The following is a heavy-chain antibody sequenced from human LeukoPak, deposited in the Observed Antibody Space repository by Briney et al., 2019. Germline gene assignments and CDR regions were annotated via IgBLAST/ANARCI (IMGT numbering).Heavy chain of an antibody. CDR2: INEDGSKK. V-gene: IGHV3-7*01. CDR1: GVTFSSYW. Sequence: RGSLRLSCAASGVTFSSYWMRWARQAPGKGREWGANINEDGSKKYYVDSVKGRFTISRDNAKNSLYLQMNSLRAEDTAVYYCARDGRGGYIDYWGQGTLVTVSS. J-gene: IGHJ4*02. D-gene: IGHD1-26*01. CDR3: ARDGRGGYIDY.